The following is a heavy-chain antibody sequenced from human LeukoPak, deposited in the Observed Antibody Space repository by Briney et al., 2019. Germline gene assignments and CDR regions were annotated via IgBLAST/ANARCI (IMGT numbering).Heavy chain of an antibody. V-gene: IGHV1-18*01. J-gene: IGHJ3*02. CDR3: ASDPPRYDILTGYYSPGAFDI. CDR1: GYTFTSYG. CDR2: ISAYNGNT. D-gene: IGHD3-9*01. Sequence: ASVKVSCKASGYTFTSYGISWVRQAPGQGLEWMGWISAYNGNTNYAQKLQGRVTMTTDTSTSTAYMELRSLRSDDTAVYYCASDPPRYDILTGYYSPGAFDIWGQGTMVTVSS.